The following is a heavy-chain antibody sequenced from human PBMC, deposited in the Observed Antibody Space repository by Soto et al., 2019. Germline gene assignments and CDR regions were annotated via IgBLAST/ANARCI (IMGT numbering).Heavy chain of an antibody. Sequence: PGGSLRLSCAASGFSFSTHAMSWVRQAPGKGLEWVSGFSSNGGSTYYADSVKGRFTISRDNSKNMVYLQMNSLRADDTAVYYCAKEGGGGASAFDFWGQGTLVTVSS. D-gene: IGHD1-26*01. CDR1: GFSFSTHA. CDR2: FSSNGGST. CDR3: AKEGGGGASAFDF. V-gene: IGHV3-23*01. J-gene: IGHJ4*02.